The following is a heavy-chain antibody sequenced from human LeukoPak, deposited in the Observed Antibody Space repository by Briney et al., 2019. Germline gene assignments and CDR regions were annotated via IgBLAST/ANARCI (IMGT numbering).Heavy chain of an antibody. V-gene: IGHV4-61*05. CDR2: IYYSGST. D-gene: IGHD4-17*01. CDR3: ANYGDYDAFDI. Sequence: PSETLSLTCTVSGGSISSSSYYWGWIRQPPGKGLEWIGYIYYSGSTNYNPSLKSRVTISVDASKNQFSLKLSSVTAADTAVYYCANYGDYDAFDIWGQGTMVTVSS. J-gene: IGHJ3*02. CDR1: GGSISSSSYY.